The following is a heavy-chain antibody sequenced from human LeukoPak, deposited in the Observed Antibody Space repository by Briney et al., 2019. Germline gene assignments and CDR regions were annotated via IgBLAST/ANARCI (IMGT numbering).Heavy chain of an antibody. CDR2: ISAYNGNT. D-gene: IGHD3-22*01. CDR1: GYTFTSYG. J-gene: IGHJ4*02. Sequence: ASVKVSCKASGYTFTSYGISWVRQAPGQGLEWMGWISAYNGNTNYAQKLQGRVTMTTDASTSTAHMELRSLRSDDTAVYYCARAGGYYYDSSGYYFDYWGQGTLVTVSS. V-gene: IGHV1-18*01. CDR3: ARAGGYYYDSSGYYFDY.